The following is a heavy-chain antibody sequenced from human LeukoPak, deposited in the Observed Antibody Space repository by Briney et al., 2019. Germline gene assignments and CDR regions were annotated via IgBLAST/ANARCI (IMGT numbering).Heavy chain of an antibody. CDR1: GPSISSYY. J-gene: IGHJ4*02. Sequence: SETLSLPCTVSGPSISSYYGIWIRRPPGKGLEWIGYIYYSGSTSYNPSLKSRVTMSVDTSKNQFSLKLSSVTAADTAVYYGAKDERATVHFASWGQGTLVTVSS. V-gene: IGHV4-59*01. CDR2: IYYSGST. D-gene: IGHD1-1*01. CDR3: AKDERATVHFAS.